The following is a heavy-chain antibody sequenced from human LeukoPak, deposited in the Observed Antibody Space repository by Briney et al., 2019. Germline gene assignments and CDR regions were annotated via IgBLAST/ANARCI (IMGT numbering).Heavy chain of an antibody. D-gene: IGHD6-19*01. J-gene: IGHJ6*03. CDR3: AKDYSIGAVAGSLVNYYYYYYMDV. Sequence: GGSLRLSCAASGFTFSSYAMTWVRQAPGKGLEWVSAISGTGDRTYYADSVKGRFTISRDTSKNTLYLQMNSLRAEDTAVYYCAKDYSIGAVAGSLVNYYYYYYMDVWGKGTTVTVSS. CDR1: GFTFSSYA. CDR2: ISGTGDRT. V-gene: IGHV3-23*01.